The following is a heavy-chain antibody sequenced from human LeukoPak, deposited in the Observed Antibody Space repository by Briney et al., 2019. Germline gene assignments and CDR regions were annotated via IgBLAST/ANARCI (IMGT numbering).Heavy chain of an antibody. CDR2: LRGDGET. V-gene: IGHV3-23*01. CDR3: AKASWVSRADAVL. Sequence: EPGGSLRLSCAASGFTFSSYATSWVRQAPARGLEWVSSLRGDGETFYIDSVKGRFTLSRDESRNTVYLQLNNLRVEDTAVYFCAKASWVSRADAVLWGQGTLVTVSS. CDR1: GFTFSSYA. D-gene: IGHD3-16*01. J-gene: IGHJ4*02.